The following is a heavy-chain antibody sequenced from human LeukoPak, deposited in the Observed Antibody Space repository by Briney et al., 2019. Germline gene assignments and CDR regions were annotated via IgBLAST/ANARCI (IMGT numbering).Heavy chain of an antibody. J-gene: IGHJ1*01. Sequence: SETLSLTCIVSGGSLNSHYWSWIRQPPGKGLEWIGDIHYTGTTKYNPSVKSRVTISIDTSKNQFSLELSSVTATDTAVYYCARGAGLQFSTHTAFQYWGQGTLVTVSS. CDR3: ARGAGLQFSTHTAFQY. D-gene: IGHD4-11*01. CDR2: IHYTGTT. CDR1: GGSLNSHY. V-gene: IGHV4-59*08.